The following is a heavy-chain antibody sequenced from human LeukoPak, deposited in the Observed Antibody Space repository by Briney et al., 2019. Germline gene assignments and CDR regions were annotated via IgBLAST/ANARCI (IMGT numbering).Heavy chain of an antibody. J-gene: IGHJ5*02. D-gene: IGHD3-3*01. Sequence: SETLSLTCTVSGGSISSGSYYCRWIGQPAGKGLEWIARSYTSGSTNYNPSLKSRVTISVDTSKNQFSLKLSSVTAADTAVYYCARELRFLEWATKPWGQGTLITVSS. CDR2: SYTSGST. CDR1: GGSISSGSYY. CDR3: ARELRFLEWATKP. V-gene: IGHV4-61*02.